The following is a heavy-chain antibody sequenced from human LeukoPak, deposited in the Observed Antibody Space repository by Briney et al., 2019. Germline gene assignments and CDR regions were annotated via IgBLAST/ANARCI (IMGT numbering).Heavy chain of an antibody. D-gene: IGHD1-1*01. J-gene: IGHJ5*02. Sequence: SETLSLTCAVYGGSFSGYYWSWIRQPPGKGLEWIGEINHSGSTNYNPSLKSRVTISVDTSKNQFSLRLSSVTAADTAVYYCARELDGDNWFDPWGQGTLVTVSS. CDR2: INHSGST. CDR3: ARELDGDNWFDP. CDR1: GGSFSGYY. V-gene: IGHV4-34*01.